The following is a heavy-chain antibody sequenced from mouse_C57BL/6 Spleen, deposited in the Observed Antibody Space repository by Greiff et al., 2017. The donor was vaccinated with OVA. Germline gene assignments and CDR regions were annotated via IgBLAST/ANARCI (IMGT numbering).Heavy chain of an antibody. J-gene: IGHJ2*01. CDR2: INPNNGGT. V-gene: IGHV1-26*01. CDR1: GYTFTDYY. CDR3: AGPLSGDYFDD. Sequence: VQLQQSGPELVKPGASVKISCKASGYTFTDYYMNWVKQSHGQSLEWIGDINPNNGGTSYNQKFKGKATLTVDKSSSTAYMELRSLTSEDAAVYYCAGPLSGDYFDDWGQGTTLTVSS.